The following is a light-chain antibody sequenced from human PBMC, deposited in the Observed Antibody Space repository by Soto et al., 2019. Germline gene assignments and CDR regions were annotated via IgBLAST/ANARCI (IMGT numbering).Light chain of an antibody. CDR3: SSFTTTYFYV. Sequence: QSVLTQPPSVSGTPGQRVIISCSGSSSNIGNNAVNWYQQLPGTAPKLLIDSYSQRPSGVPDRFSGSKSAYTASLTISGLQAEDEADYYCSSFTTTYFYVFGPGTKVTVL. J-gene: IGLJ1*01. V-gene: IGLV1-44*01. CDR1: SSNIGNNA. CDR2: SYS.